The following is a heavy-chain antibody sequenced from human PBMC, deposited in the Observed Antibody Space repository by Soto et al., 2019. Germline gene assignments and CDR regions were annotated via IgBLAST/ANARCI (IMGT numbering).Heavy chain of an antibody. Sequence: ASVKVSCKASGYPFTHYHVYWVRQAPGRGLEWLRMINPSGGSTTYAQNLQGRVTMTRDTSTNTVYMELSSLRSEDTAVYYCAREAINSSGYSRYLPHWGQGTLVTVST. CDR2: INPSGGST. V-gene: IGHV1-46*01. D-gene: IGHD3-22*01. CDR1: GYPFTHYH. J-gene: IGHJ1*01. CDR3: AREAINSSGYSRYLPH.